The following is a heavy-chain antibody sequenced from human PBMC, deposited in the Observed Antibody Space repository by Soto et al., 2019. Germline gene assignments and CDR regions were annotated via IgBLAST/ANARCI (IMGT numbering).Heavy chain of an antibody. CDR1: GFTFSSYS. D-gene: IGHD2-15*01. V-gene: IGHV3-21*01. J-gene: IGHJ4*02. CDR2: ISSSSSYI. CDR3: ATDVLGLRLLGYCSGGSCAFDY. Sequence: SLRLSCAASGFTFSSYSMNWVRQAPGKGLEWVSSISSSSSYIYYADSVKGRFTISRDNAKNSLYLQMNSLRAEDTAVYYCATDVLGLRLLGYCSGGSCAFDYWGQGTLVTVSS.